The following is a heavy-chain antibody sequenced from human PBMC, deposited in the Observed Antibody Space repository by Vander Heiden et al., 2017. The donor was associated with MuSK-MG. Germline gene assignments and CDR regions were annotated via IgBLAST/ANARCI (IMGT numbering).Heavy chain of an antibody. Sequence: VQLQESGPGLVKHSETLSLTCPVSGASVCSNSWSWIRPPPGRGREWIASKDDSGSTNDKITPALKSRRSRSLDTSENQLSRKRTSVTAADTAVYYCARNYDGRAWAVDIWGQGKMGTVSS. CDR3: ARNYDGRAWAVDI. D-gene: IGHD3-22*01. J-gene: IGHJ3*02. CDR1: GASVCSNS. CDR2: KDDSGST. V-gene: IGHV4-59*02.